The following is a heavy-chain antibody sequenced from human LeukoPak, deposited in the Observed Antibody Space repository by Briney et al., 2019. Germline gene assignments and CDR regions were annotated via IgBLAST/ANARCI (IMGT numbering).Heavy chain of an antibody. D-gene: IGHD2-2*01. CDR1: GFTLSNFG. CDR3: AKDLLVEALYSYYYMDV. J-gene: IGHJ6*03. V-gene: IGHV3-30*02. Sequence: PGGSLRLSCAASGFTLSNFGMHWVRQAPGKGLEWVAFIRFDGSPKYYSDSVRGRFTISRDISKNTLYLQMNGLRAEDTAVYYCAKDLLVEALYSYYYMDVWGKGTTVTVSS. CDR2: IRFDGSPK.